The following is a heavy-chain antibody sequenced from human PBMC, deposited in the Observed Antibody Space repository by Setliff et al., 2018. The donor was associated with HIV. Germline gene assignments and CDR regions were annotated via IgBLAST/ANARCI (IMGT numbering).Heavy chain of an antibody. Sequence: ASVKVSCKASGYTFTNYDINWVRQASGQGLEWMGWMNPNSDITVYAQKFQGRVTMTGNPSIDTVYLELSSLTSEDTAVYYCAEVTCSPDSCFLDYWGQGTLVTVS. D-gene: IGHD2-15*01. CDR3: AEVTCSPDSCFLDY. CDR2: MNPNSDIT. J-gene: IGHJ4*02. CDR1: GYTFTNYD. V-gene: IGHV1-8*02.